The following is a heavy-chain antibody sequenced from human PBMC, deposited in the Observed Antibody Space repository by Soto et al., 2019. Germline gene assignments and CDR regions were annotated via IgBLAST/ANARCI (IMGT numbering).Heavy chain of an antibody. CDR2: IVVGSGNT. CDR3: AADTVASPYYYYGMDV. D-gene: IGHD4-17*01. J-gene: IGHJ6*02. CDR1: GFTFTSSA. Sequence: QMQLVQSGPEVKKPGTSVKVSCKASGFTFTSSAVQWVRQARGQRLEWIGWIVVGSGNTNYAQKFQGRVTITADESTSTAYMELSSLRSEDTAVYYCAADTVASPYYYYGMDVWGQGTTVTVSS. V-gene: IGHV1-58*01.